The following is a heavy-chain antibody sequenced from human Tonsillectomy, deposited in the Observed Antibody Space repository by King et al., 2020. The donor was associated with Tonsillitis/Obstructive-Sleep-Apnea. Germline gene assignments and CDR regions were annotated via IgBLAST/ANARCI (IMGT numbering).Heavy chain of an antibody. Sequence: VQLVESGAEVKKPGESLKISCKGSGYSFTSYWIGWVRQLPGKGLEGMGIIYPGDSDTRYSPSFQGQVTISAAKSIITAYLQWSSLKASDTAMYYCARQWGSYYYGSGNWSDPWGQGTLVTVSS. V-gene: IGHV5-51*01. D-gene: IGHD3-10*01. J-gene: IGHJ5*02. CDR3: ARQWGSYYYGSGNWSDP. CDR2: IYPGDSDT. CDR1: GYSFTSYW.